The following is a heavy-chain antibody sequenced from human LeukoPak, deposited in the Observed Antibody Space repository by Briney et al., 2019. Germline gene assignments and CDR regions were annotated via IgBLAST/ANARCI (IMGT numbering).Heavy chain of an antibody. CDR2: IKSDGSST. D-gene: IGHD3-22*01. CDR3: ARANYYHSKDY. J-gene: IGHJ4*02. V-gene: IGHV3-74*01. Sequence: PGGSLRLSCAASGFTFSNYWMHWVRQVPGKGLVWVSRIKSDGSSTSYADSVKGRFTISRDNAKNTLYLQMNSLRAEDTAVYYCARANYYHSKDYWGQGTLVTVSS. CDR1: GFTFSNYW.